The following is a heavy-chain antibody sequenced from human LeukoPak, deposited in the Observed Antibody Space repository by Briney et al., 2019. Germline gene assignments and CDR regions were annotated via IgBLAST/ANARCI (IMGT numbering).Heavy chain of an antibody. CDR3: ARGLIDAFDI. Sequence: GGSLRLSCAASGFTFSSYGMHWVRQAPGKGLEWVAVISYDGSNKYYADSVKGRFTISRDNAKNTLYLQMNSLRAEDTAVYYCARGLIDAFDIWGQGTMVTVSS. CDR1: GFTFSSYG. J-gene: IGHJ3*02. V-gene: IGHV3-30*03. CDR2: ISYDGSNK.